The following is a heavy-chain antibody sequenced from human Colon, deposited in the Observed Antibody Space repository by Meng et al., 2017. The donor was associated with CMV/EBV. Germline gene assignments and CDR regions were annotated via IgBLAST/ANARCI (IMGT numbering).Heavy chain of an antibody. CDR1: CGSISSSNYY. Sequence: TVSCGSISSSNYYWGWIRQPPGKGLEWIESIYYTGSTFYTPSLKSRLTISLDTSKNQFSLNLTSVTAADTAVYYCARHFDSGWTDYWGQGNLVTVSS. CDR3: ARHFDSGWTDY. J-gene: IGHJ4*02. D-gene: IGHD6-19*01. V-gene: IGHV4-39*01. CDR2: IYYTGST.